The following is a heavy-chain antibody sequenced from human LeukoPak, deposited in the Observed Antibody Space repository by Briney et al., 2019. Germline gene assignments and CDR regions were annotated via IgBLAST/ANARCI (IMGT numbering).Heavy chain of an antibody. V-gene: IGHV4-34*01. Sequence: SETLSLACAVYGGSFSGYYWSWIRQPPGKGLEWIGEINHSGSTNYNPSLKSRVTISVDTSKNQFSLKLSSVTAADTAVYYCAAGYRLYYDSSGYPFDYWGQGTLVTGSS. D-gene: IGHD3-22*01. CDR2: INHSGST. CDR1: GGSFSGYY. CDR3: AAGYRLYYDSSGYPFDY. J-gene: IGHJ4*02.